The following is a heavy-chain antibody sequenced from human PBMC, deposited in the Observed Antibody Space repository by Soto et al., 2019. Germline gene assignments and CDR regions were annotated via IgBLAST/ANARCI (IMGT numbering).Heavy chain of an antibody. CDR3: ARDGGAD. V-gene: IGHV3-30-3*01. Sequence: QVQLVESGGGVVQPGRSLRLSCAASGFTFSSYAMHWVRRAPGKGLEGMAVMSYDGSNKYYADSVKGRFTISRDNSKNTLYLQMNSLRPEDTALYCCARDGGADWGQGTLVIVSS. J-gene: IGHJ4*02. CDR1: GFTFSSYA. CDR2: MSYDGSNK. D-gene: IGHD3-16*01.